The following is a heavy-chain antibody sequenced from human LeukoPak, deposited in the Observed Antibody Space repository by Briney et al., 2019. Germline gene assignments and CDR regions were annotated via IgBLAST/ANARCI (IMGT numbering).Heavy chain of an antibody. Sequence: GGSLRLSCAASGFTFSSYWMHWVRQAPGKGLVWVSRINSDGSSTSYADSVKGRFTISRDNAKNTLYLQMNSLRAEETAVYYCARGEGFGELFYYFDYWGQGTLVTVSS. V-gene: IGHV3-74*01. CDR1: GFTFSSYW. CDR3: ARGEGFGELFYYFDY. J-gene: IGHJ4*02. CDR2: INSDGSST. D-gene: IGHD3-10*01.